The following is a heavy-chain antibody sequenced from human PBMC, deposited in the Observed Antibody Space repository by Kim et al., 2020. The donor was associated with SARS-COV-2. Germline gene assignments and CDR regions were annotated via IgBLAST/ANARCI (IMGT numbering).Heavy chain of an antibody. J-gene: IGHJ6*02. CDR1: GLTFNNYG. V-gene: IGHV3-30*18. Sequence: GGSLRLSCAASGLTFNNYGLHWVRQAPGKGLEWVAVISYDGNNKYYADSVKGRFTISRDDSKNTLYLQMNTLRAEDTAVYYCAKDGVSMIRGANGTTYRYYYGMDVWGQGTTVTVSS. CDR2: ISYDGNNK. D-gene: IGHD3-10*01. CDR3: AKDGVSMIRGANGTTYRYYYGMDV.